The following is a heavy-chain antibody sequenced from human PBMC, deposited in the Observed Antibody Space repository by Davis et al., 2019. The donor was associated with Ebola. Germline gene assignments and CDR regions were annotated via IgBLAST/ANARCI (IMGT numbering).Heavy chain of an antibody. V-gene: IGHV4-4*02. CDR2: IYYSGST. CDR3: ARDLTLDY. D-gene: IGHD2-15*01. CDR1: GGSISSSNW. J-gene: IGHJ4*02. Sequence: SETLSLTCAVSGGSISSSNWWSWVRQPPGKGLEWIGYIYYSGSTNYNPSLKSRVTISVDTSKNQFSLKLSSVTAADTAVYYCARDLTLDYWGQGTLVTVSS.